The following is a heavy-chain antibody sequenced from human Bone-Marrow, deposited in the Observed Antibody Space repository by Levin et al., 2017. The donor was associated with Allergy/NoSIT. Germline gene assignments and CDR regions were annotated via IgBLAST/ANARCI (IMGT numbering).Heavy chain of an antibody. V-gene: IGHV3-48*01. CDR2: ISHSGQTT. CDR1: GFTFSSHS. D-gene: IGHD3-16*01. Sequence: GESLKISCAASGFTFSSHSLNWVRQAPGKGLEWISYISHSGQTTYYGDSVKGRFTISRDTAKNSLHLEMNSLRVEDTALYYCVRGGSLRAYAAPGNHDGFDIWGQGTMVTVSS. CDR3: VRGGSLRAYAAPGNHDGFDI. J-gene: IGHJ3*02.